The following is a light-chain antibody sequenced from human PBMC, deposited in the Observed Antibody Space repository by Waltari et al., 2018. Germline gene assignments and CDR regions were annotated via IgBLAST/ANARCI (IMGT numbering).Light chain of an antibody. Sequence: ELVLTPSPCPLSLSPGERATLSCRASQTVRTTYLAWYQHTPGQAPTLLIYGASSTATGIPDRFSGSGSWTDFSLTISSLAPEDFAVYSCQQYDISPLTFGVGTKVKIK. CDR2: GAS. CDR1: QTVRTTY. V-gene: IGKV3-20*01. J-gene: IGKJ4*01. CDR3: QQYDISPLT.